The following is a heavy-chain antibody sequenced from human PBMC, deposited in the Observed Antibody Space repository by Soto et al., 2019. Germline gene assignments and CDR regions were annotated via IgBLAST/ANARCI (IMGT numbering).Heavy chain of an antibody. CDR3: ARGGYSHGLPIDY. Sequence: LSLTCTVSGGSISSGGYYWSWIRQHPGKGLEWIGYIYYSGSTYYNPSLKSRVTISVDTSKNQFSLKLSSVTAADTAVYYRARGGYSHGLPIDYWGQGTLVTVSS. CDR2: IYYSGST. V-gene: IGHV4-31*03. J-gene: IGHJ4*02. D-gene: IGHD5-18*01. CDR1: GGSISSGGYY.